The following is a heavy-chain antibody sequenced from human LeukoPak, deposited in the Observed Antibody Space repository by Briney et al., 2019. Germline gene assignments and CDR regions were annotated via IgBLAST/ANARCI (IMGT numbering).Heavy chain of an antibody. CDR3: AKGDGYNSDFDY. V-gene: IGHV3-30*02. J-gene: IGHJ4*02. Sequence: GRSLRLSCAASGFTFSSYGMHWVRQAPGKGLEWVAFIRYDGSNKYYADSVKGRFTISRDNSKNTLYLQMNSLRAEDTAVYYCAKGDGYNSDFDYWGQGTLVTVSS. CDR1: GFTFSSYG. D-gene: IGHD5-24*01. CDR2: IRYDGSNK.